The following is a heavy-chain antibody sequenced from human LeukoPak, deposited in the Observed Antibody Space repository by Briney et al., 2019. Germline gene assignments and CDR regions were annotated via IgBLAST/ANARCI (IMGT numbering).Heavy chain of an antibody. D-gene: IGHD3-22*01. CDR2: INHSGST. Sequence: SETLSLTCAVYGGSFSCYYWSWIRQPPGKGLEWIGGINHSGSTNYNPSLKSRVTISVDTSKNQSSLKLSSVTAADTAVYYCARPPPQYYYDSSGYYYSGRQNYFDYWGQGTLVTVSS. CDR1: GGSFSCYY. J-gene: IGHJ4*02. V-gene: IGHV4-34*01. CDR3: ARPPPQYYYDSSGYYYSGRQNYFDY.